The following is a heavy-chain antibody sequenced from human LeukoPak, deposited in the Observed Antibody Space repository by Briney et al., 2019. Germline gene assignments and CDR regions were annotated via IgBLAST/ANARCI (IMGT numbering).Heavy chain of an antibody. V-gene: IGHV1-8*03. CDR2: MNPNSGNT. D-gene: IGHD6-13*01. CDR1: GYTFSNYD. J-gene: IGHJ6*03. CDR3: ARASSGIAALALTLTDYYYMDV. Sequence: GASVKVSCKASGYTFSNYDINWVRQATGQGLEWMGWMNPNSGNTGYAQKFQGRVTITRNTSISTAYMELSSLRSEDTAVYYCARASSGIAALALTLTDYYYMDVWGKGTTVTVSS.